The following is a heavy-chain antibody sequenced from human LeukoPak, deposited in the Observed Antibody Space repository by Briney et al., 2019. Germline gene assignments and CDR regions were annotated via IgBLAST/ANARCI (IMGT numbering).Heavy chain of an antibody. CDR3: ARPYLRGTVVNNWFDP. CDR2: IYYSGST. CDR1: GGSISSYY. V-gene: IGHV4-59*05. Sequence: PSETLSLTCTVSGGSISSYYWSWIRQPPGKGLEWIGSIYYSGSTYYNPSLTSRVTISVDTSKNQFSLKLSSVTAADTAVYYCARPYLRGTVVNNWFDPWGQGTLVTVSS. D-gene: IGHD4-23*01. J-gene: IGHJ5*02.